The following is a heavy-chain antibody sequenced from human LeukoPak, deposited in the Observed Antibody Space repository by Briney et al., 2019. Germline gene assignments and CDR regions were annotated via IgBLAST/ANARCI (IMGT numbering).Heavy chain of an antibody. V-gene: IGHV4-38-2*02. Sequence: SETLSLTCTVSGYSISSGYYWGWIRQPPGKGLEGIGSIYHSGSTYYNPSLKSRVTISVDTSKNQFSLKLSSVTAADTAVYYYASSGSYFQADYWGQGTLVTVSS. J-gene: IGHJ4*02. CDR3: ASSGSYFQADY. CDR1: GYSISSGYY. CDR2: IYHSGST. D-gene: IGHD3-10*01.